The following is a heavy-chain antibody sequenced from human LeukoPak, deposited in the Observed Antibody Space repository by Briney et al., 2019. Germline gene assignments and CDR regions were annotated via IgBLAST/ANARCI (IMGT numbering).Heavy chain of an antibody. CDR2: IDPSDSYT. V-gene: IGHV5-10-1*01. D-gene: IGHD6-13*01. J-gene: IGHJ4*02. CDR3: ARHVGYSSSWVDY. CDR1: GFSFTSYW. Sequence: GESLRISCKGSGFSFTSYWISWVRQMPGKGLEWMGRIDPSDSYTNYSPSFQGHVTISADKSISTAYLQWCSLKASDTAMYYCARHVGYSSSWVDYWGQGTLVTVSS.